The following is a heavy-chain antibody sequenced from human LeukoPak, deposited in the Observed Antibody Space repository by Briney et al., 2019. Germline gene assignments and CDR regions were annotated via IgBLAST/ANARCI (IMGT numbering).Heavy chain of an antibody. V-gene: IGHV1-69*13. Sequence: GASVKVSCKASGGTFSSYAISWVRQAPGQGLEWMGGIIPIFGTANYAQKFQGRVTITADESTSTDYMELSSLRSEDTAVYYCAITSRYSSSWYMYRYFDYWGQGTLVTVSS. CDR2: IIPIFGTA. J-gene: IGHJ4*02. CDR1: GGTFSSYA. D-gene: IGHD6-13*01. CDR3: AITSRYSSSWYMYRYFDY.